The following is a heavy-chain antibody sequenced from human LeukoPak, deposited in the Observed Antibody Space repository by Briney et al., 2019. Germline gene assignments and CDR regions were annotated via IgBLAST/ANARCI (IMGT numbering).Heavy chain of an antibody. D-gene: IGHD1-1*01. Sequence: GGSLRLSCAGSGFTVSSNYVNWIRQAPGKGLEWVSIIYAGGSTVLSDSARGRFTISRDDSKNTLYLQMDYLRPEDTAVYYCARYDNIQGYMDFWRSGTGITV. V-gene: IGHV3-53*05. CDR2: IYAGGST. CDR3: ARYDNIQGYMDF. J-gene: IGHJ6*03. CDR1: GFTVSSNY.